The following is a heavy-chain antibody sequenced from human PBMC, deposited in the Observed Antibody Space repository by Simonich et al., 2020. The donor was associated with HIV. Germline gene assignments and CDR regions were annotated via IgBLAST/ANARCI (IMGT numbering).Heavy chain of an antibody. Sequence: QVQLQQWGAGLLKPSETLSLTCAVYGGSFSCYYWSWIRQPPGKGLEWIGEINHSGSTNYNPSLTSRVTISVDTSKNQFSLKLSSVTAADTAVYYCARRHPTTVTTPYFDYWGQGTLVTVSS. CDR1: GGSFSCYY. CDR2: INHSGST. D-gene: IGHD4-17*01. V-gene: IGHV4-34*01. J-gene: IGHJ4*02. CDR3: ARRHPTTVTTPYFDY.